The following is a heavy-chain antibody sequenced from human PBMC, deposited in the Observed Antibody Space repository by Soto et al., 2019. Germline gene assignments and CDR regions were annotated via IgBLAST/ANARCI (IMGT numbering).Heavy chain of an antibody. D-gene: IGHD3-10*01. V-gene: IGHV3-74*03. CDR2: ITSDGSGT. Sequence: EVHLVESGGGLIQPGGSLRLSCAASGFTFSGYWMHWVRQAPGKGLEWVSRITSDGSGTAYADSVKGPFSISRDNAKNTVYLQMDSLRVEDTAVYYCGRNAIFLRGLPDEYWGQGTPVTVSP. J-gene: IGHJ4*02. CDR1: GFTFSGYW. CDR3: GRNAIFLRGLPDEY.